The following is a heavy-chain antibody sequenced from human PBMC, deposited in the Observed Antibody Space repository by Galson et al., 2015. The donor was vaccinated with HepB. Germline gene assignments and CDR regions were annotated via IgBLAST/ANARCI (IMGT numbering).Heavy chain of an antibody. Sequence: SVKVSCKASGYTFTSYYMHWVRQAPGQGLEWMGIINPSGGSTSYAQKFQGRVTMTRDTSTSTVYMELSSLRSEDTAVYYCARDGYGDDDGDWFDPWGKGTLVTVSS. CDR3: ARDGYGDDDGDWFDP. V-gene: IGHV1-46*01. D-gene: IGHD4-17*01. CDR2: INPSGGST. J-gene: IGHJ5*02. CDR1: GYTFTSYY.